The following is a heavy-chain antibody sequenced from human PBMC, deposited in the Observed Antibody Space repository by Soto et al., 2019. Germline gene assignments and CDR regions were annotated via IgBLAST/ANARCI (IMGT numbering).Heavy chain of an antibody. J-gene: IGHJ6*02. CDR2: ISPIFGTA. D-gene: IGHD6-6*01. CDR3: ARDSRSSPYYYGDMDV. Sequence: QVQLVQSGAEVKKPGSSVKVSCKASGGTFSSYAISWVRQAPGQGLEWMGGISPIFGTANYAQKFQGRGTIAADKSTSTAYMELSSLRSEDTAVYYCARDSRSSPYYYGDMDVGGRGTTVTVSS. V-gene: IGHV1-69*06. CDR1: GGTFSSYA.